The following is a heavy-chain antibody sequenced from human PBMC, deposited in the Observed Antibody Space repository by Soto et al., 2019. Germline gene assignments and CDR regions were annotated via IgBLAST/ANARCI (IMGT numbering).Heavy chain of an antibody. CDR1: GFTFSSYA. V-gene: IGHV3-23*01. CDR3: AKDLRSPFLEWLLFDY. Sequence: GGSLRLSCAASGFTFSSYAMSWFRQAPGKGLEWVSAISGSGGSTYYADSVKGRFTISRDNSKNTLYLQMNSLRAEDTAVYYCAKDLRSPFLEWLLFDYWGQGTLVTVSS. CDR2: ISGSGGST. J-gene: IGHJ4*02. D-gene: IGHD3-3*01.